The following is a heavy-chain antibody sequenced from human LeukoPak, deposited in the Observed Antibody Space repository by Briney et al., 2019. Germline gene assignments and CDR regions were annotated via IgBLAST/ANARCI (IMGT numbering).Heavy chain of an antibody. J-gene: IGHJ3*01. V-gene: IGHV3-15*01. D-gene: IGHD5-12*01. CDR3: TTVFEATTDAFDL. CDR1: GFTFINAW. Sequence: PSGSLRLSCAASGFTFINAWMSRVRQAPGKGLEWVGRIKSKTDGGTTDYAAPVKGRFTISRDDSTNTLYLQMNSLKTEDTAVYYCTTVFEATTDAFDLWGQGTMVTVSS. CDR2: IKSKTDGGTT.